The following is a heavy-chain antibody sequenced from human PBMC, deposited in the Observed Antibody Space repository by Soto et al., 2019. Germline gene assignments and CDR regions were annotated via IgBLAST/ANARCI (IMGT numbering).Heavy chain of an antibody. Sequence: TGGSLRLSCAASGFTFSSYAVSWVRQAPGKGLARISRISSSGGSTHSADSVKGRFTISRDNSKNTLYLQMNSLRAEDTSVYYCAKEGGLSGSYYISSSYYFDYWGQGTLVTVSS. J-gene: IGHJ4*02. D-gene: IGHD1-26*01. CDR1: GFTFSSYA. CDR3: AKEGGLSGSYYISSSYYFDY. V-gene: IGHV3-23*01. CDR2: ISSSGGST.